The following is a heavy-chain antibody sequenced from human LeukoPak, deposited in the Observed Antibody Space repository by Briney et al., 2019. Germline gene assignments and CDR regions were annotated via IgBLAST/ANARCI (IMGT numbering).Heavy chain of an antibody. J-gene: IGHJ4*02. CDR2: IYYSGST. V-gene: IGHV4-59*01. CDR1: GGSICSYY. D-gene: IGHD6-19*01. CDR3: ARGGWYYFY. Sequence: SETLSLTCTVSGGSICSYYWSWIRQPPGKGLEWIGYIYYSGSTNYNPSLKSRVTISVDTSKNQFSLKLSSVTAADTAVYYCARGGWYYFYWGQGTLVTVSS.